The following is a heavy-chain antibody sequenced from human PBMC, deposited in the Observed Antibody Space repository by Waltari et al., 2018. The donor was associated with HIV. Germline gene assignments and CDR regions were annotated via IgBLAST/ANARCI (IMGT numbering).Heavy chain of an antibody. Sequence: QVQLVQSGAEVKKPGASAKVSCKASGYTFTSYSMHWVRQAPGRRFEWMGWINAGNGNTKYSQKMQGRVTITRDTSASTAYMELTSLRSEDTAVYYCAREKNIPEKYHGMDVWGQGTTVTVSS. J-gene: IGHJ6*02. CDR2: INAGNGNT. CDR1: GYTFTSYS. CDR3: AREKNIPEKYHGMDV. V-gene: IGHV1-3*01.